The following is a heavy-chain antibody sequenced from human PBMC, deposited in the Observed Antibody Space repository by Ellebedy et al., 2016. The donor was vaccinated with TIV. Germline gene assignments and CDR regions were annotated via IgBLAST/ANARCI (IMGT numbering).Heavy chain of an antibody. Sequence: PGGSLRLSCKGFGYSFTNYWIGWVRQMPGKGLEWMGNIYPGDSDTRYSPSVQGQVTISVAKSISTAYLQWSSLKASDTAMYYCATPQKGSGALDYWGQGTLVTVSS. CDR3: ATPQKGSGALDY. V-gene: IGHV5-51*01. CDR1: GYSFTNYW. D-gene: IGHD3-10*01. CDR2: IYPGDSDT. J-gene: IGHJ4*02.